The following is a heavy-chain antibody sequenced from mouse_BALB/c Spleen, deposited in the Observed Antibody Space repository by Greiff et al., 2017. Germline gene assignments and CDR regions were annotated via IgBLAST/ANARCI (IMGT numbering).Heavy chain of an antibody. Sequence: EVQLQESGGGLVQPKGSLKLSCAASGFTFNTYAMNWVRQAPGKGLEWVARIRSKSNNYATYYADSVKDRFTISRDDSQSMLYLQMNNLKTEDTAMYYCVRRENYYGYEYFDYWGQGTTLTVSS. CDR1: GFTFNTYA. J-gene: IGHJ2*01. CDR2: IRSKSNNYAT. D-gene: IGHD1-2*01. V-gene: IGHV10-1*02. CDR3: VRRENYYGYEYFDY.